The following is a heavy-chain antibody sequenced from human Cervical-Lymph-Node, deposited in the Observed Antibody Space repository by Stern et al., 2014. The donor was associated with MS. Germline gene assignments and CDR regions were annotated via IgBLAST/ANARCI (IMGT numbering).Heavy chain of an antibody. V-gene: IGHV1-46*01. J-gene: IGHJ4*02. Sequence: QMQLVQSGAEVKKPGASVKVSCMASGYSFTSSFINWVRQAPGQGLEWMGIINPSAGNTNYAQKFQGRVVMTSDTSTGTVYMELSSLRSEDTAVYYCARDEGADYWGQGTLVTVSS. CDR2: INPSAGNT. CDR1: GYSFTSSF. CDR3: ARDEGADY.